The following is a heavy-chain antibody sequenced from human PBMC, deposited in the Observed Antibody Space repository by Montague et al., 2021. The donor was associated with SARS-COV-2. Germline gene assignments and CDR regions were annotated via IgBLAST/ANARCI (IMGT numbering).Heavy chain of an antibody. CDR2: IYYSGST. J-gene: IGHJ4*02. V-gene: IGHV4-28*01. CDR1: GYSISSSNW. Sequence: ETLSLTCAVSGYSISSSNWWGWIRQPPGKGLEWIGYIYYSGSTYYNPSLKSRVTMSVDTSKNQFSLKLSSVTAVDTAVYYCATGFSGYSSSWFDKPLLEVEHAGPEFDHWGQGTLVTVSS. D-gene: IGHD6-13*01. CDR3: ATGFSGYSSSWFDKPLLEVEHAGPEFDH.